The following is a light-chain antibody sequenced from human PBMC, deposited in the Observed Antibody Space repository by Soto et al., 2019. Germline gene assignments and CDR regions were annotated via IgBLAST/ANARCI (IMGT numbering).Light chain of an antibody. Sequence: QSVLTQPASVSGSPGQSITISCTGTSSDVGGYNYVSWYQQHPGKAPKLMIYDVSNRPSGVSNRFSGSKSGNTASLTISGLQADDEAHYYCSSYTSSSTVVFGGGTKLTVL. CDR2: DVS. CDR3: SSYTSSSTVV. CDR1: SSDVGGYNY. V-gene: IGLV2-14*01. J-gene: IGLJ2*01.